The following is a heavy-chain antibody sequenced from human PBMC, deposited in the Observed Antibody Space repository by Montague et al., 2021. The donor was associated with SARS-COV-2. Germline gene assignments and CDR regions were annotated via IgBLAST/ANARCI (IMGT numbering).Heavy chain of an antibody. CDR3: ARRGGYYTNDVCSTRYWYFDL. Sequence: SETLSLTCTVSGGSISSSSYYWGWIRQPPGKGLEWIGSIYYSGSTYYNASLKSRVTISVDTSKNQFSLKLSSVNAADTAVYYCARRGGYYTNDVCSTRYWYFDLWGRGTLVTVSS. J-gene: IGHJ2*01. V-gene: IGHV4-39*01. CDR2: IYYSGST. D-gene: IGHD2-8*01. CDR1: GGSISSSSYY.